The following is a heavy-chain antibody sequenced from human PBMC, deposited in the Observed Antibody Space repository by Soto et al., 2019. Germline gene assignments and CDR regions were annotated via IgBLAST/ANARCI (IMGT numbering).Heavy chain of an antibody. Sequence: GGSLRLSCAASGFPFNNYNINWVRQAPGKGLEWVSSISSSSSYIYYADSVKGRFTISRDNAKNSLYLQMNSLRAEDTAVYYCARSPLYYYDSSGYSDAFDIWGQGTMVTVSS. J-gene: IGHJ3*02. CDR1: GFPFNNYN. D-gene: IGHD3-22*01. CDR2: ISSSSSYI. CDR3: ARSPLYYYDSSGYSDAFDI. V-gene: IGHV3-21*01.